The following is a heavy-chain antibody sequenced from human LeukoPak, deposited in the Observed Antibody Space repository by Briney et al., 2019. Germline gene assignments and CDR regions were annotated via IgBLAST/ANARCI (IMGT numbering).Heavy chain of an antibody. D-gene: IGHD6-13*01. V-gene: IGHV3-33*01. CDR1: GFTFSSYG. J-gene: IGHJ4*02. Sequence: GRSLRLSCAASGFTFSSYGVHWVRQAPGKGLEWVAVIWYDGSNKYYADSVKGRFTISRDNSKNTLYLQMNSLRAEDTAVYYCARDHGYSSSWYFPYGYWGQGTLVTVSS. CDR3: ARDHGYSSSWYFPYGY. CDR2: IWYDGSNK.